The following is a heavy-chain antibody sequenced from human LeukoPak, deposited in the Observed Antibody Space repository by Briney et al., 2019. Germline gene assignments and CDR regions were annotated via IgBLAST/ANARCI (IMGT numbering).Heavy chain of an antibody. CDR1: GGTFSSYT. CDR3: ARDREVTGTTVGLDY. J-gene: IGHJ4*02. V-gene: IGHV1-69*04. Sequence: GASVKVSFKSSGGTFSSYTISWVRQPPGQGLEWMGRIIPILGIANYAHKFHVRVTITADKPTSTAYMQLSSLRSEDTAVYYCARDREVTGTTVGLDYWGQGTLVSVSS. CDR2: IIPILGIA. D-gene: IGHD1-20*01.